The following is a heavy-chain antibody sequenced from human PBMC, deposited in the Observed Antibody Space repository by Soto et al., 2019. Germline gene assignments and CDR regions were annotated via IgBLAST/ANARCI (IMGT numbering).Heavy chain of an antibody. V-gene: IGHV4-39*01. D-gene: IGHD3-10*01. CDR3: ARYGLDGVIKGPFDY. Sequence: QLQLQESGPGLVKPSETLSLTCTVSGGSISSSSYYWGWIRQPPGKGLEWIGSIYYSGSTYYNPSLQSRVTISVDTSKNQFSLKLSSVTAADTAVYYCARYGLDGVIKGPFDYWGQGTLVTVSS. J-gene: IGHJ4*02. CDR1: GGSISSSSYY. CDR2: IYYSGST.